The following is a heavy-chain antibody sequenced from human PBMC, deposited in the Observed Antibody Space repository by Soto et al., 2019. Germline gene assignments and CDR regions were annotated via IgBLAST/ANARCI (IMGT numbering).Heavy chain of an antibody. CDR3: ARGSGDSSGYYLYYYYYYGMDV. V-gene: IGHV3-30-3*01. D-gene: IGHD3-22*01. CDR1: GFTFSSYA. J-gene: IGHJ6*02. CDR2: ISYDGSNK. Sequence: LRLSCAASGFTFSSYAMNWVRQAPGKGLEWVAVISYDGSNKYYADSVKGRFTISRDNSKNTLYLQMNSLRAEDTAVYYCARGSGDSSGYYLYYYYYYGMDVWGQGTTVTVSS.